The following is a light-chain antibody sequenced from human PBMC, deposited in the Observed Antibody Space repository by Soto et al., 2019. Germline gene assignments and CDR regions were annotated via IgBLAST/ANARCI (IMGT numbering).Light chain of an antibody. V-gene: IGKV1-5*01. CDR3: QQGET. CDR1: QSISSW. J-gene: IGKJ1*01. Sequence: DIQMTQSPSTLSASVGDRVTITCRASQSISSWLAWYQQKPGKAPKLLIYDASSLESGVPSRFSGSGSGTEFTLTISSLQPDDFATYYCQQGETFGHGTKVEIK. CDR2: DAS.